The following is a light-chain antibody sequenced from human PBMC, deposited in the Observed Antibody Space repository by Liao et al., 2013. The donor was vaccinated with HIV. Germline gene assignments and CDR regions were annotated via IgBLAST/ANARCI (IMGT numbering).Light chain of an antibody. CDR1: VLAKKY. Sequence: SYELTQSSSVSVSPGQTARITCSGDVLAKKYARWFQQKPGQAPVMVMSFDSDRPSGIPERFSGSNSGNTATLSISRVEVGDEADYYCQVWHSYYNIVFGGGTRLAVL. V-gene: IGLV3-27*01. CDR3: QVWHSYYNIV. J-gene: IGLJ3*02. CDR2: FDS.